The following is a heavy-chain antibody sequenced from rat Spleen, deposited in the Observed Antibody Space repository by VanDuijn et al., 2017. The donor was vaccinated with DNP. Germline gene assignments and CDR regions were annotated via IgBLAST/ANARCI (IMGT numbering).Heavy chain of an antibody. CDR2: ITAGGEYT. D-gene: IGHD1-12*02. CDR3: TRHSIYYYDGGYYYGYYFEY. V-gene: IGHV5-31*01. CDR1: GFTFNNYW. J-gene: IGHJ2*01. Sequence: EVQLVESGGDLVQPGRSLKVSCVVSGFTFNNYWMTWIRQVPGKGLEWVASITAGGEYTYSPDSVKGRFTISRDNAKNTLYLQMDSLRSEDTATYYCTRHSIYYYDGGYYYGYYFEYWGQGVMVTVSS.